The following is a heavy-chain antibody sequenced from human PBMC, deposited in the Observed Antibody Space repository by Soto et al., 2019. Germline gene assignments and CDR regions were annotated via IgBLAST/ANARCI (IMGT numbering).Heavy chain of an antibody. CDR3: ARRPHCSGGICYYGLDN. Sequence: ASVKVSCKASGYTFTNSDINWVRQAPGQGLEWMGWMNPDSGHADYAQKFQGRVTLTTSTSTSTVYMEMRSLGSEDTAVYYCARRPHCSGGICYYGLDNWGQGTMVTVSS. CDR1: GYTFTNSD. CDR2: MNPDSGHA. V-gene: IGHV1-8*01. D-gene: IGHD2-15*01. J-gene: IGHJ4*02.